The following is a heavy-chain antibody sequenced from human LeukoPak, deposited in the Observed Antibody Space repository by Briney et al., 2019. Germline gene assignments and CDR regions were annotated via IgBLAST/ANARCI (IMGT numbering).Heavy chain of an antibody. Sequence: GGSLRLSCAAYGFTFDDYGMSWVRQAPGKGLEWVSGINWNGGSTGYADSVKGRFTISRDNAKNSLYLQMNSLRAEDTALYYCARSTERWSYRAFDIWGQGTMVTVSS. CDR3: ARSTERWSYRAFDI. V-gene: IGHV3-20*04. J-gene: IGHJ3*02. CDR2: INWNGGST. D-gene: IGHD1-26*01. CDR1: GFTFDDYG.